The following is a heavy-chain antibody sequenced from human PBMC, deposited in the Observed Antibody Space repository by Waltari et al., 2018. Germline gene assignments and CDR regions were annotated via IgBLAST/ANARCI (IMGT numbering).Heavy chain of an antibody. V-gene: IGHV1-69*01. Sequence: QVQLVQSGAEVKKPGSSVKVSCTASGGTFSGYAISWVRQAPGQGRGWMGGIIPIFGTANYAQKFQGRVTITADESTSTAYMELSSLRSEDTAVYYCARDLANIVVVPAATGNAFDIWGQGTMVTVSS. CDR3: ARDLANIVVVPAATGNAFDI. CDR2: IIPIFGTA. CDR1: GGTFSGYA. D-gene: IGHD2-2*01. J-gene: IGHJ3*02.